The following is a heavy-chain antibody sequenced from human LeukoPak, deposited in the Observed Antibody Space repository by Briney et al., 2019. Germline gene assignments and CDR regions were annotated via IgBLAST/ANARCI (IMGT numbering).Heavy chain of an antibody. V-gene: IGHV3-23*01. J-gene: IGHJ5*02. CDR2: ISGSGGST. CDR3: AKGKLRYFDWSPPGP. CDR1: GFTFSSYA. Sequence: GGSLRLSCAASGFTFSSYAMSWVRQAPGKGLEGVSAISGSGGSTYYADSVKGRFTISRDNSKNTLYLQMNSLRAEDTAVYYCAKGKLRYFDWSPPGPWGQGTLVTVSS. D-gene: IGHD3-9*01.